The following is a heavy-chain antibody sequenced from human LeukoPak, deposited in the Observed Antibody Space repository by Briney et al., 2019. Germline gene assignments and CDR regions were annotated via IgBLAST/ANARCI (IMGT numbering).Heavy chain of an antibody. J-gene: IGHJ4*02. D-gene: IGHD4-17*01. CDR3: ARGGDYPFDY. CDR1: GFTFSSYW. Sequence: GGSLRLSCAASGFTFSSYWMHWVRQAPGKGLVWVSRITSDGSSTNYADSVKGRFTISRDNAKDTLYLQMNSLRAEDTAVYYCARGGDYPFDYWGQGTLVTVSS. V-gene: IGHV3-74*01. CDR2: ITSDGSST.